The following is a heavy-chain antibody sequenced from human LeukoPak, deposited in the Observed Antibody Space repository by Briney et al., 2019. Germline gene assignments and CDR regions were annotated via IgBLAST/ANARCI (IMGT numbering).Heavy chain of an antibody. J-gene: IGHJ5*02. CDR1: GFTFSSYA. V-gene: IGHV3-23*01. Sequence: GGSLRLSCAASGFTFSSYAMSWARQAPGKGLEWVSAISGSGGSTYYAGSVKGRFTISRDNSKNTLYLQMNSLRAEDTAVYYCAKSLVPAAMRDWFDPWGQGTLVTVSS. CDR2: ISGSGGST. D-gene: IGHD2-2*01. CDR3: AKSLVPAAMRDWFDP.